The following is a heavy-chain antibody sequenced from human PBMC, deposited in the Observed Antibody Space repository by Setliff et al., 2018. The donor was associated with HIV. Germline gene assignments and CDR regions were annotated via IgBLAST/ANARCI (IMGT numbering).Heavy chain of an antibody. CDR1: GYPIIEAYY. D-gene: IGHD3-3*01. CDR2: IFRGVTT. Sequence: SETLSLTCAVSGYPIIEAYYWLWIRQSPTKGLEYIGIIFRGVTTYYNPSLRSRVALSVDPSQNQFSLRLISVTAADAAMYYCARPSLGIGGGSKFDSWGQGTLVTVSS. J-gene: IGHJ4*02. V-gene: IGHV4-38-2*01. CDR3: ARPSLGIGGGSKFDS.